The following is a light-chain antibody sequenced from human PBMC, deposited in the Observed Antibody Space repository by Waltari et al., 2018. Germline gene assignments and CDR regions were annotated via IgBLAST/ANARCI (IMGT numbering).Light chain of an antibody. Sequence: DIQMTQSPSSLSASVGDSVVITCRASQSINNRLNWYQFKPGKAPRLLIYAASTLQSGVPSRFSGNGFGTDYTLTIIDLQPEDFATYYCQQTYINPRTFGQGAQVEI. V-gene: IGKV1-39*01. CDR2: AAS. J-gene: IGKJ2*01. CDR1: QSINNR. CDR3: QQTYINPRT.